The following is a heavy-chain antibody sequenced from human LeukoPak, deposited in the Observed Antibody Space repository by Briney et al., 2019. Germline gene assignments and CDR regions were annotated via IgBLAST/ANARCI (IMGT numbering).Heavy chain of an antibody. J-gene: IGHJ5*02. CDR1: GGSISSYY. Sequence: SETLSLTCTVSGGSISSYYWSWIRQPPGKGLEWIGYIYYSGSTNYNPSLKSRVTISVDTSKNQFSLKLSSVTAADTAVYYCARGVYGSGSYYNRWFGPWGQGTLVTVSS. CDR2: IYYSGST. D-gene: IGHD3-10*01. CDR3: ARGVYGSGSYYNRWFGP. V-gene: IGHV4-59*01.